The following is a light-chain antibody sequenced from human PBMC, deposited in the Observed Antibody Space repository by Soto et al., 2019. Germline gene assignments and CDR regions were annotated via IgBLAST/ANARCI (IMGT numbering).Light chain of an antibody. CDR2: SNN. V-gene: IGLV1-44*01. CDR1: SSNIGSNT. CDR3: AAWDDRLNGGV. J-gene: IGLJ3*02. Sequence: QSVLTQSPSASGTPGQRVTISCSGSSSNIGSNTVNWYQHLPGTAPKLLIYSNNQRPSGVPDRFSGSKSGTSASLAISGLQSEDETDYYCAAWDDRLNGGVFGGGTKLTVL.